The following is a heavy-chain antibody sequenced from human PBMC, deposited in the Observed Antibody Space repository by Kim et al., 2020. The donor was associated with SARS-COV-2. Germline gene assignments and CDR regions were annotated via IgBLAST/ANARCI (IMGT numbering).Heavy chain of an antibody. CDR1: GGSFSGYY. CDR2: INHSGST. J-gene: IGHJ6*02. CDR3: ARGRVFHYYYYGMDV. D-gene: IGHD3-10*01. Sequence: SETLSLTCAVYGGSFSGYYWSWIRQPPGKGLEWIGEINHSGSTNYNPSLKSRVTMSVDTSKNQFSLKLSSVTAADTAVYYCARGRVFHYYYYGMDVWGQGTTVTVSS. V-gene: IGHV4-34*01.